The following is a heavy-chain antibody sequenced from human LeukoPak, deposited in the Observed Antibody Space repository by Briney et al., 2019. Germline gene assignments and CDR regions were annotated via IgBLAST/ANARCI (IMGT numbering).Heavy chain of an antibody. J-gene: IGHJ6*04. V-gene: IGHV3-66*01. Sequence: PGGSLRLSCAASGFTVSSNYMSWVRQAPGKGLEWVSVISTSGVSTHYADSVKGRFTISIDNSKNTLYLQMNSLRAEDTAVYYCAELGITMIGGVWGKGTTVTISS. CDR3: AELGITMIGGV. CDR1: GFTVSSNY. D-gene: IGHD3-10*02. CDR2: ISTSGVST.